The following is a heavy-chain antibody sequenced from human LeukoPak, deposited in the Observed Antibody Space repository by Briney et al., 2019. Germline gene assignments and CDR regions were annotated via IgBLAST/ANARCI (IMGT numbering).Heavy chain of an antibody. V-gene: IGHV4-34*01. CDR3: ARGRSVRAYYYGSGSSTLDY. Sequence: PSETLSLTCAVYGGSFSGYYWSGIRQPPGKGLEWIGETNHSGSTNYNPSLKSRVTISVDTSKNQFSLKLSSVTAADTAVYYCARGRSVRAYYYGSGSSTLDYWGQGTLVTVSS. CDR1: GGSFSGYY. J-gene: IGHJ4*02. D-gene: IGHD3-10*01. CDR2: TNHSGST.